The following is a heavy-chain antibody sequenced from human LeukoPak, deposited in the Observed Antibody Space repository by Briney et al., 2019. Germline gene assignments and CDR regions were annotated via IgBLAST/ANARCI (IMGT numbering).Heavy chain of an antibody. CDR3: ASARYFDL. CDR1: GGTISSYY. V-gene: IGHV4-59*13. CDR2: IYYSGST. J-gene: IGHJ2*01. Sequence: SETLAVTCTVDGGTISSYYWSWIRQPPGKGLDRIVYIYYSGSTNYLPSLNTRVTISAATSKNPFSLKLSSVTAAHPAVYYCASARYFDLWGRGTLVTVSS.